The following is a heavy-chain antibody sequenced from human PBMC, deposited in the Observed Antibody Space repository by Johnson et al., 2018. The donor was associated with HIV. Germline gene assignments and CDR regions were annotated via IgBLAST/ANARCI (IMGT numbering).Heavy chain of an antibody. D-gene: IGHD3-10*01. Sequence: VQLVDSGGGVVRPGGSLRLSCAASGFTFSSSSMHWVRQAPGEGLEYVSGTDNKGRNTYYANSVKGRFTIFRDNSKNTLYLQMGSLRAEDMAVYYCARASGEWDAFDIWGQGTMVTVSS. CDR1: GFTFSSSS. CDR2: TDNKGRNT. V-gene: IGHV3-64*01. J-gene: IGHJ3*02. CDR3: ARASGEWDAFDI.